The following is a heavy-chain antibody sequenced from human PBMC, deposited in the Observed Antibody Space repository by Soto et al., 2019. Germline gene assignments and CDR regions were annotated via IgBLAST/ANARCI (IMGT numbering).Heavy chain of an antibody. J-gene: IGHJ5*02. CDR2: IYYSGST. V-gene: IGHV4-59*08. CDR3: ARLRLEVVAAGFAAINNWFDP. Sequence: PSETLSLTCTVSGGSISSYYWSWIRQPPGKGLEWIGYIYYSGSTNYNPSLKSRVTISVDTSKNQFSLKLSSVTAADTAVYYCARLRLEVVAAGFAAINNWFDPWGQGTLVTVSS. D-gene: IGHD2-15*01. CDR1: GGSISSYY.